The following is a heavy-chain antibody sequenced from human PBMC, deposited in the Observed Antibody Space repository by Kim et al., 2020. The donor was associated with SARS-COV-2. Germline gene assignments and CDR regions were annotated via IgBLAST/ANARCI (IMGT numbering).Heavy chain of an antibody. CDR1: GFTFSSYD. CDR3: ARGYSSSRRGGVNWFDP. J-gene: IGHJ5*02. Sequence: GGSLRLSCAASGFTFSSYDMHWVRQATGKGLEWVSAIGTAGDTYYPASVKGRFTTSRENAKNYLYLQMNSLRAGDTAVYYCARGYSSSRRGGVNWFDPWGQGTLVTVSS. V-gene: IGHV3-13*04. D-gene: IGHD6-6*01. CDR2: IGTAGDT.